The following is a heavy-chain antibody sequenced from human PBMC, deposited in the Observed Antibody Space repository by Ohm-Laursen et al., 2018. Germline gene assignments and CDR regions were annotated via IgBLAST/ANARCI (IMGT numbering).Heavy chain of an antibody. CDR2: IKQDGSEK. CDR3: AGVDTAMGLDY. J-gene: IGHJ4*02. D-gene: IGHD5-18*01. Sequence: SLRLSCSASGFTFSSYWMSWVRQAPGKGLEWVANIKQDGSEKYYVDSVKGRFTISRDNAKNSLYLQMNSLRAEDTAVYYCAGVDTAMGLDYWGQGTLVTVSS. V-gene: IGHV3-7*01. CDR1: GFTFSSYW.